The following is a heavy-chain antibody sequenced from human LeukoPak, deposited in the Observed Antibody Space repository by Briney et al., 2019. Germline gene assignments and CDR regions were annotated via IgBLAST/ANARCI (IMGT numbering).Heavy chain of an antibody. J-gene: IGHJ4*02. V-gene: IGHV4-59*11. D-gene: IGHD3-22*01. CDR1: GGSISSHY. Sequence: PSETLSLTCTVSGGSISSHYWSWIRQPPGKGLEWIGYIYYSGSTNYKPSLKSRVTISVDTSKNQFSLKLSSVTAADTAVYYCARGRIRYYYDSSGYSYYFDYWGQGTLVTVSS. CDR3: ARGRIRYYYDSSGYSYYFDY. CDR2: IYYSGST.